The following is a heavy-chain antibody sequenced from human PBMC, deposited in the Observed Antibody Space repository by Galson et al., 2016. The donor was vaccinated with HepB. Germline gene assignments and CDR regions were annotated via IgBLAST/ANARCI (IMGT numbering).Heavy chain of an antibody. V-gene: IGHV4-59*01. D-gene: IGHD5-18*01. Sequence: SETLSLTCTVSNGSISNYYWTWIRQPPGKGLEWIGYIYYSGSTNYNPSLKSRVTISLDTSKNQFSLRLSSMTAADTAVYYCARVHFRGYTYGHYFDYWGQGALVTVSS. J-gene: IGHJ4*02. CDR1: NGSISNYY. CDR3: ARVHFRGYTYGHYFDY. CDR2: IYYSGST.